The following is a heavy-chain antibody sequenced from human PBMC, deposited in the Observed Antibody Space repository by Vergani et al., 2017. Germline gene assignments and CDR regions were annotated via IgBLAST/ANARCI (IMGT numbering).Heavy chain of an antibody. Sequence: QVQLVQSGAEVKKPGASVKVSCKASGYTFTSYGISWVRQAPGQGLEWMGWISAYNGNTNYAQKLQGRVTMTTDTSTSTAYMELRSMRSDDTAVYYCARGPGYGLPGAYYYYYYMDVWGKGTTVNVSS. CDR1: GYTFTSYG. CDR2: ISAYNGNT. J-gene: IGHJ6*03. V-gene: IGHV1-18*01. D-gene: IGHD5-18*01. CDR3: ARGPGYGLPGAYYYYYYMDV.